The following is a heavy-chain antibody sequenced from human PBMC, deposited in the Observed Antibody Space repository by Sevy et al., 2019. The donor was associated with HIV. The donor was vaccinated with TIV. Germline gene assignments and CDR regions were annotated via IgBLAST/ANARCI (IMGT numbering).Heavy chain of an antibody. V-gene: IGHV3-73*01. Sequence: GGSLRLSCAASGFTFSGSAMHWVRQASGKGLEWVGRIRSKANSYATAYAASVKGRFTISRDDSKNTAYLQMNSLKTGDTAVYYCTRVGGYYYDSSEYYFDYWGQGTLVTVSS. CDR3: TRVGGYYYDSSEYYFDY. D-gene: IGHD3-22*01. CDR2: IRSKANSYAT. J-gene: IGHJ4*02. CDR1: GFTFSGSA.